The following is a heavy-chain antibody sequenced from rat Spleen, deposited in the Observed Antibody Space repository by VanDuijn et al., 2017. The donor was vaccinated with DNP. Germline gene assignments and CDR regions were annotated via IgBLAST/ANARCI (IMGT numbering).Heavy chain of an antibody. CDR1: GYSITSDY. Sequence: EVRLQESGPGLVKPSQSLSLTCSVTGYSITSDYWGWIRKFPGNKMEWIGHISYSGRATYNPSLKSRISITRDTSKNQFFLQLNSATTEDTATYYCARWKIGPHYFDYWGQGVMVTVSS. CDR2: ISYSGRA. V-gene: IGHV3-1*01. D-gene: IGHD1-5*01. CDR3: ARWKIGPHYFDY. J-gene: IGHJ2*01.